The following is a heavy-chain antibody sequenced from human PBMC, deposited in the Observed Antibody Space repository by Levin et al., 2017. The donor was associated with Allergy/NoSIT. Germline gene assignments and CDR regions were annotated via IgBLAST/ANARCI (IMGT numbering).Heavy chain of an antibody. CDR1: GGSIGGNNYY. Sequence: SCTVSGGSIGGNNYYWGWIRQPPGKGLEWIASIYSAGTTYYNPSVKNRVTISVDTSKNQFSLKLTSVTAADTAVYYCARRFVPSSNWDFDYWGQGTLLTVSS. V-gene: IGHV4-39*01. J-gene: IGHJ4*02. CDR3: ARRFVPSSNWDFDY. D-gene: IGHD4-11*01. CDR2: IYSAGTT.